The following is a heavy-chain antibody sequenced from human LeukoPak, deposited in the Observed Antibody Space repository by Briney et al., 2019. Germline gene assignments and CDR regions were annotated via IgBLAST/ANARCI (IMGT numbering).Heavy chain of an antibody. CDR3: ARSNGYGLVGI. D-gene: IGHD3-10*01. V-gene: IGHV4-34*01. Sequence: SETLSLTCAVSGVSLSGYYWGWIRQTPGKGLEWIGEINHSGRTNYNPSLKSRVTISADTSKNQFSLELSSVTAADTAVYYCARSNGYGLVGIWGQGTMVTVSS. CDR1: GVSLSGYY. CDR2: INHSGRT. J-gene: IGHJ3*02.